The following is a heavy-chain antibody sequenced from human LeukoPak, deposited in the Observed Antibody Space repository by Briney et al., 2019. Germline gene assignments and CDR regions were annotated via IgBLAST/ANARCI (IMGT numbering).Heavy chain of an antibody. CDR1: GFTFSSYA. CDR2: ISYDGTNK. D-gene: IGHD1-26*01. CDR3: ARERSWSSPFDY. V-gene: IGHV3-30*03. J-gene: IGHJ4*02. Sequence: GGSLRLSCAASGFTFSSYAMHWVRRAPGKGLEGVAVISYDGTNKYYADSVKGRFTISRDNSKNTLYLQMNSLRAEDTAVYYCARERSWSSPFDYWGQGTLVTVSS.